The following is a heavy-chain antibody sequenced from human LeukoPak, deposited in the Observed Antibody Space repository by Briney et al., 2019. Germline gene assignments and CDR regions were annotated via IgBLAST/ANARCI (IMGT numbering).Heavy chain of an antibody. CDR2: ISGSGGST. V-gene: IGHV3-23*01. J-gene: IGHJ4*02. CDR3: AKDGGCSSTICYFDY. CDR1: GFTFSSYA. D-gene: IGHD2-2*01. Sequence: GGSLRLSCAASGFTFSSYAMSWVRQAPGKGLEWVSAISGSGGSTYYADSVKGRFTISRDNSKNTLYLQMNSLRAEDTAVYYCAKDGGCSSTICYFDYWGQGTLVTVPS.